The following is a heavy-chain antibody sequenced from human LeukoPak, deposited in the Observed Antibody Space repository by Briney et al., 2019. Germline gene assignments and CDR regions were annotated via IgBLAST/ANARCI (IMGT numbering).Heavy chain of an antibody. CDR3: AKGYYDYVWGSYYFDY. D-gene: IGHD3-16*01. CDR1: GFTFSSYA. J-gene: IGHJ4*02. Sequence: GGSLRLSCAAAGFTFSSYAMSWVRQAPGKRLEWVSAISGSAGSTYYAASVKCRFNVSRDNSRDTLYLQINILRAEDTAVYYCAKGYYDYVWGSYYFDYWGQGTLVTVSS. CDR2: ISGSAGST. V-gene: IGHV3-23*01.